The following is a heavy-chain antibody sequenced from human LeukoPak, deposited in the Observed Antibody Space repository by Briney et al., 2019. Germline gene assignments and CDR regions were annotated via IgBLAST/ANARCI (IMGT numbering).Heavy chain of an antibody. D-gene: IGHD3-3*01. Sequence: ASVKVSCKASGYTFTSYYMHWVRQAPGQGLEWMGIINPSGGSTSYAQKFQGRVTMTRDTSTSTVYMELSSLRSEDTAVYYCARGPAVRFLEWYGAYYFDYWGQGTLVTVSS. CDR1: GYTFTSYY. J-gene: IGHJ4*02. CDR3: ARGPAVRFLEWYGAYYFDY. V-gene: IGHV1-46*01. CDR2: INPSGGST.